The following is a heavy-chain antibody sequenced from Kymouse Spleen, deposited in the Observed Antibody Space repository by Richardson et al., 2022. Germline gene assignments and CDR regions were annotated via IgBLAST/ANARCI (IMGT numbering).Heavy chain of an antibody. CDR2: IYHSGST. D-gene: IGHD1-1*01,IGHD1-20*01. CDR3: ARDRETGTKLYYYYGMDV. CDR1: GGSISSSNW. V-gene: IGHV4-4*02. Sequence: QVQLQESGPGLVKPSGTLSLTCAVSGGSISSSNWWSWVRQPPGKGLEWIGEIYHSGSTNYNPSLKSRVTISVDKSKNQFSLKLSSVTAADTAVYYCARDRETGTKLYYYYGMDVWGQGTTVTVSS. J-gene: IGHJ6*02.